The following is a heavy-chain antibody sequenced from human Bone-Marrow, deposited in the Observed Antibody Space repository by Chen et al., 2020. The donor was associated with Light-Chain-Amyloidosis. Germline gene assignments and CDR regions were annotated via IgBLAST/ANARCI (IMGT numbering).Heavy chain of an antibody. Sequence: EVQLVESGGGGVQPGGSLRLSCAASGCTVDDYAMHWVRQAPGKGLEWVSLISGDGGSTYYADSVKGRFTISRDNSKNSLYLQMNSLRTEDTALYYCAKDIFATYDPWGQGTLVTVSS. CDR1: GCTVDDYA. CDR3: AKDIFATYDP. J-gene: IGHJ5*02. V-gene: IGHV3-43*02. D-gene: IGHD1-26*01. CDR2: ISGDGGST.